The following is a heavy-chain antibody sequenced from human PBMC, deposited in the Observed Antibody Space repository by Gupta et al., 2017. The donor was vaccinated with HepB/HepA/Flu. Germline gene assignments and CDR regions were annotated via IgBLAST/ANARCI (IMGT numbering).Heavy chain of an antibody. CDR2: IGSDMRP. Sequence: EVQLLESGGGLFQPGGPLRLSCSVTGFPTGGIPIGWVRQAPGKGLEWVSGIGSDMRPHYADSVGGRFTISRDNSKNMLFLQMNSLRAEDTAVYYCAKDLHFWSGMDVWGKGTTVTVSS. D-gene: IGHD3-3*02. CDR1: GFPTGGIP. J-gene: IGHJ6*03. V-gene: IGHV3-23*01. CDR3: AKDLHFWSGMDV.